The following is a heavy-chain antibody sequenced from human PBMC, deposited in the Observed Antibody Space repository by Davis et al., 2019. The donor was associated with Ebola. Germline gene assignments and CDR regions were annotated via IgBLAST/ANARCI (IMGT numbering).Heavy chain of an antibody. CDR2: IIPLFGTT. CDR3: ARELGGVAAQSDGDY. D-gene: IGHD6-6*01. V-gene: IGHV1-69*06. J-gene: IGHJ4*02. CDR1: GNTISTYT. Sequence: SVKVSCKASGNTISTYTIDWVRQAPGQGLEWMGGIIPLFGTTNYAQKFRGRVMITADKSTRIAYMELSSLRSEDTAVYYCARELGGVAAQSDGDYWGQGTLVTVSS.